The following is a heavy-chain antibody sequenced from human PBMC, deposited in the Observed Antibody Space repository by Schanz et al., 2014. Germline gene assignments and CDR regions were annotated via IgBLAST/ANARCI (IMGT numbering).Heavy chain of an antibody. D-gene: IGHD2-15*01. V-gene: IGHV3-33*01. CDR3: ATENWWTVEK. CDR2: IWYDGSNK. J-gene: IGHJ4*02. CDR1: GFTFSSYG. Sequence: VQLVESGGGLIQPGGSLRLSCAASGFTFSSYGMHWVRQAPGKGLEWVAVIWYDGSNKYYADSVKGRFTISRDNSKNPLYLQMNSLRAEDTAVYYCATENWWTVEKWGQGTLVTVSS.